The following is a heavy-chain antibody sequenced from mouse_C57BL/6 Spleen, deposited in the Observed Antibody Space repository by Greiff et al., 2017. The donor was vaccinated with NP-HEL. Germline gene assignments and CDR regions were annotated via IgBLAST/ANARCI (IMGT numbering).Heavy chain of an antibody. CDR2: INPGSGGT. D-gene: IGHD1-1*01. J-gene: IGHJ4*01. CDR1: GYAFTNYL. Sequence: QVQLQQSGAELVRPGTSVKVSCKASGYAFTNYLIEWVKQRPGQGLEWIGVINPGSGGTNYNEKFKGKATLTADKSSSTAYMQLSSLTSEDSAVYFCAKKLGVTTVVDAMDYWGQGTSVTVSS. CDR3: AKKLGVTTVVDAMDY. V-gene: IGHV1-54*01.